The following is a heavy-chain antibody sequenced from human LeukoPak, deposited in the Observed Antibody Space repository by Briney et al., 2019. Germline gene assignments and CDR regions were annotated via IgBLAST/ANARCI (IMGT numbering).Heavy chain of an antibody. Sequence: DSAKVSCKAAGYTFTSYDINWVRQAPGQGLEWMGWMNPTSGNTGYAQKFQGRVTMTRDASIATAYMELSSLTSEDTALYYCTRMRGYTYGYWYLDLWGRGTPVTVSS. CDR2: MNPTSGNT. V-gene: IGHV1-8*01. CDR3: TRMRGYTYGYWYLDL. D-gene: IGHD5-18*01. J-gene: IGHJ2*01. CDR1: GYTFTSYD.